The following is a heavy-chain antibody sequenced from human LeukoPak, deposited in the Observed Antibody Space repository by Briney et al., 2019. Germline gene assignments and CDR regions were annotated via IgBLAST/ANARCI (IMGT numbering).Heavy chain of an antibody. CDR3: AKVGNYDSSGYY. J-gene: IGHJ4*02. CDR1: GFTFSSYA. CDR2: ISGSGGST. Sequence: GGSLRLSCAASGFTFSSYAMSWVRQAAGKGLEWVSAISGSGGSTYYADSVKGRFTISRDNSKNTLYLQMNSLRAEDTAVYYCAKVGNYDSSGYYWGQGTLVTVSS. D-gene: IGHD3-22*01. V-gene: IGHV3-23*01.